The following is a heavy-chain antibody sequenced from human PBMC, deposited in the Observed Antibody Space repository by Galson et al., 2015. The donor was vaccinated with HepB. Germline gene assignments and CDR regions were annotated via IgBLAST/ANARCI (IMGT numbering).Heavy chain of an antibody. V-gene: IGHV3-30*04. CDR1: GFIFSSYA. CDR3: AREGEYFFDY. Sequence: SLRLSCAASGFIFSSYALHWVRQAPGKGLEWVAYISYDGTNKHYADSVEGRFTISRDKSKNTLYLHMNSQREEDTAVYYCAREGEYFFDYWGQGTLVTVSS. J-gene: IGHJ4*02. CDR2: ISYDGTNK.